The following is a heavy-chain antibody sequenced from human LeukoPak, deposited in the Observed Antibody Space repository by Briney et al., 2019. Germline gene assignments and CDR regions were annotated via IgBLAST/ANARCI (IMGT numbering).Heavy chain of an antibody. CDR1: GSSISSSSYY. Sequence: SETLSLTCTVSGSSISSSSYYWGWIRQPPGKGLEWIANIYFSGSTYYNPSLESRVTMSVDTSKNQFSLKLSSVTAADTAVYYCARVNIASAGTRYFDYWGQGTLVTVSS. CDR2: IYFSGST. CDR3: ARVNIASAGTRYFDY. V-gene: IGHV4-39*07. D-gene: IGHD6-13*01. J-gene: IGHJ4*02.